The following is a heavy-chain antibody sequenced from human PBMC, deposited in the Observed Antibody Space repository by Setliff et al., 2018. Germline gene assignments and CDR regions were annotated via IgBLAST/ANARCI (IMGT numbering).Heavy chain of an antibody. D-gene: IGHD5-18*01. J-gene: IGHJ4*02. CDR1: GFFFRSYE. Sequence: GGSLRLSCAASGFFFRSYEMNWVRQTPGKGLEWVSYINSGGTKIYYADSVEGRFTISRDNGKNSLFLQMNSVRAEDTAVYYCARDQGSYGYRAFDFWGQGTLVTVS. CDR3: ARDQGSYGYRAFDF. V-gene: IGHV3-48*03. CDR2: INSGGTKI.